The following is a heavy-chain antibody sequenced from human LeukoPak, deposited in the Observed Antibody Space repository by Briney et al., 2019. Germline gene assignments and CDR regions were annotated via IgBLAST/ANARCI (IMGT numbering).Heavy chain of an antibody. CDR3: ARTAARRFDH. V-gene: IGHV1-46*01. Sequence: ASVKVSCKASGYTFPSYFMHWVRQAPGQGLEWMGIINPTGGSTTYAQKFQGRVTMTRDTSTSTVYMELSSLRSDDTAVYYCARTAARRFDHWGQGTLVTVSS. CDR2: INPTGGST. D-gene: IGHD6-6*01. J-gene: IGHJ4*02. CDR1: GYTFPSYF.